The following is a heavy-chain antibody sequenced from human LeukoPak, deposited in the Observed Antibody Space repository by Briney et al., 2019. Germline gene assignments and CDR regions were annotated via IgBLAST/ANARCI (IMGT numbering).Heavy chain of an antibody. Sequence: GGSLRLSCAASGFTFSSYWMSWVRQAPGKGLEWVANIKQDGSEKYYVDSVKGRLTISRDNAKNSLYLQMNSLRAEDTAVYYCARERPTSFYYYYMDVWGKGTTVTVSS. CDR2: IKQDGSEK. V-gene: IGHV3-7*01. J-gene: IGHJ6*03. CDR1: GFTFSSYW. D-gene: IGHD5-24*01. CDR3: ARERPTSFYYYYMDV.